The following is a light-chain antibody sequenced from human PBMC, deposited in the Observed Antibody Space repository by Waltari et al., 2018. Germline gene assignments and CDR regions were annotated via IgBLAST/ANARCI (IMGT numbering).Light chain of an antibody. Sequence: PGGSSNIGTSFVYWYQQLPGTAPHLLMNRNNQRPSGVPERFSASKSGTSASLAISGLRSEDEADYFCASWDDSLSSVLFGGGTKLTVL. J-gene: IGLJ2*01. V-gene: IGLV1-47*01. CDR1: SSNIGTSF. CDR2: RNN. CDR3: ASWDDSLSSVL.